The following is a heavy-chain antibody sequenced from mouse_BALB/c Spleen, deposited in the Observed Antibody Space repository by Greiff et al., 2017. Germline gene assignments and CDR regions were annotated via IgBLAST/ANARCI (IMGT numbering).Heavy chain of an antibody. J-gene: IGHJ4*01. CDR1: GYSITSDYA. CDR3: ARDDGLLYAMDY. CDR2: ISYSGST. Sequence: DVKLQESGPGLVKPSQSLSLTCTVTGYSITSDYAWNWIRQFPGTKLEWMGYISYSGSTSYNPSLKSRISITRDTSKNQFFLQLNSVTTEDTATYYCARDDGLLYAMDYWGQGTSVTVSS. D-gene: IGHD1-1*01. V-gene: IGHV3-2*02.